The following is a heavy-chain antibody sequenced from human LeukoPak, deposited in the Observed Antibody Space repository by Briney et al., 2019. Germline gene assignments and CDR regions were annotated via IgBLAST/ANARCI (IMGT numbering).Heavy chain of an antibody. V-gene: IGHV4-59*01. Sequence: WETLSLTCTVSGGSISSYYWSWTRQPPGKGLEWIGYIYYSGSTNYNPSLKSRVTISVDTSKNQFSLKLSSVTAADTAVYYCARTAGSGSYFYPDYWGQGTLVTVSS. J-gene: IGHJ4*02. CDR3: ARTAGSGSYFYPDY. D-gene: IGHD1-26*01. CDR1: GGSISSYY. CDR2: IYYSGST.